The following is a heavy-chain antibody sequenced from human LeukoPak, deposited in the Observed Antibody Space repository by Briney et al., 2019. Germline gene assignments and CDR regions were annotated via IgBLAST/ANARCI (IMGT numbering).Heavy chain of an antibody. CDR3: AKDPFAFRLGAFDS. D-gene: IGHD3-16*01. CDR2: IKQDGSEK. CDR1: GFTFSSYW. J-gene: IGHJ3*01. Sequence: GGSLRLSCAASGFTFSSYWMSWVRQAPGKGLEWVANIKQDGSEKYYVDSVKGRFTISRDNSKSTLFLQMNSLRVEDTAVYYCAKDPFAFRLGAFDSWGQGTMVTVSS. V-gene: IGHV3-7*03.